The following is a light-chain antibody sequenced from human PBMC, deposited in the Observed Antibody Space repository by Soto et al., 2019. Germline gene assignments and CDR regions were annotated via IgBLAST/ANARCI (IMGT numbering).Light chain of an antibody. Sequence: DIVMTQSPDSLAVSLGERAAINCKSSQSGLYNSNNKNCLAWYQQKPGQPPKLLIFWASTRESGVPDRFSGSGSGTDFTLTISRLQAEDVAVYYCQQYYTTPYTCGQGTKLEIK. V-gene: IGKV4-1*01. CDR3: QQYYTTPYT. CDR1: QSGLYNSNNKNC. J-gene: IGKJ2*01. CDR2: WAS.